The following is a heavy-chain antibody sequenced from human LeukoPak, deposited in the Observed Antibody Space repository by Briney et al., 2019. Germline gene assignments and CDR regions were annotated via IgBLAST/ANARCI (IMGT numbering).Heavy chain of an antibody. CDR1: GFILSNYG. Sequence: GRSLRLSCAASGFILSNYGMHWVRQAPGKGLEWVAVIWYDENNKYYTDSVKGRFTISRDNSKNTLYLQMNSLRAEDTAVYYCAREWGYGDPFGFFDYWGQGTLVTVSS. CDR2: IWYDENNK. J-gene: IGHJ4*02. D-gene: IGHD4-17*01. V-gene: IGHV3-33*01. CDR3: AREWGYGDPFGFFDY.